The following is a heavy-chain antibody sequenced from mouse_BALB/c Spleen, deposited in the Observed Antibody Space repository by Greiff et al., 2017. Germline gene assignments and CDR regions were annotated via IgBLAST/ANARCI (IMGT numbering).Heavy chain of an antibody. Sequence: EVQRVESGPGLVKPSQSLSLTCTVTGYSITSDYAWNWIRQFPGNKLEWMGYIRYSGSTSYNPSLKSRISITRDTSKNQFFLQLNSVTTEDTATYYCARSGRYDVVAYWGQGTLVTVSA. J-gene: IGHJ3*01. CDR1: GYSITSDYA. CDR2: IRYSGST. D-gene: IGHD2-14*01. V-gene: IGHV3-2*02. CDR3: ARSGRYDVVAY.